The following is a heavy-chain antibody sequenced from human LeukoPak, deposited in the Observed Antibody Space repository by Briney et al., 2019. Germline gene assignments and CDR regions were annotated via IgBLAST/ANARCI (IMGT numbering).Heavy chain of an antibody. Sequence: GASVTVSFTSSGYTFTIYGISWVRQAPGQGLEWMGWISAYNGNTNYAQKLQGRVTMTTDTSTSTAYMELRSLRSDDTAVYYCARRDAAYCGGDCYLDYGGQGTLVTVSS. D-gene: IGHD2-21*02. CDR1: GYTFTIYG. J-gene: IGHJ4*02. CDR3: ARRDAAYCGGDCYLDY. V-gene: IGHV1-18*01. CDR2: ISAYNGNT.